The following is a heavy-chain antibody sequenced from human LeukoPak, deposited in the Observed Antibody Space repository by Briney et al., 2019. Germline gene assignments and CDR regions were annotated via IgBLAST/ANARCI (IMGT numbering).Heavy chain of an antibody. V-gene: IGHV3-30*02. CDR3: ANYDFWSGYSHYFDY. D-gene: IGHD3-3*01. CDR1: GFTFSNYG. CDR2: IRFDGTTK. Sequence: GGSLRLSCAASGFTFSNYGMHWVRQAPGKGLEWVAFIRFDGTTKYYADSVKGRFTISRDNSKNTLYLQMKSLRTEDTAVYYCANYDFWSGYSHYFDYWGQGTLVTVPS. J-gene: IGHJ4*02.